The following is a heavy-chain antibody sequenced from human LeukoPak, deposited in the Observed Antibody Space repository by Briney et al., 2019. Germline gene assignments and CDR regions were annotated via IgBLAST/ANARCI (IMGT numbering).Heavy chain of an antibody. CDR1: GYTFTSYG. D-gene: IGHD2-2*01. CDR2: ISAYNGNT. V-gene: IGHV1-18*01. Sequence: GASVKVSCKASGYTFTSYGIGWVRQAPGQGLEWMGWISAYNGNTNYARKLQGRVTMTTDTSTSTAYMELRSLRSDDTAVYCCARDALGDIVVVPAAVRYWFDPWGQGTLVTVSS. CDR3: ARDALGDIVVVPAAVRYWFDP. J-gene: IGHJ5*02.